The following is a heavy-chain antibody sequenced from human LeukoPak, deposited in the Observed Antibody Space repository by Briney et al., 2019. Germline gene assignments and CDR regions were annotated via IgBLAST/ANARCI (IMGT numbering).Heavy chain of an antibody. D-gene: IGHD5-18*01. Sequence: GASVKVSCKASGYTFTSYTMHWVRQAPGQRLEWMGWINTGNGNTKYSQEFQGRVTITRDTSASTAYMELSSLRSEDTAVYYCAGALTLQLWLRIPLHYWDQGTLVTVSS. J-gene: IGHJ4*02. CDR1: GYTFTSYT. V-gene: IGHV1-3*03. CDR3: AGALTLQLWLRIPLHY. CDR2: INTGNGNT.